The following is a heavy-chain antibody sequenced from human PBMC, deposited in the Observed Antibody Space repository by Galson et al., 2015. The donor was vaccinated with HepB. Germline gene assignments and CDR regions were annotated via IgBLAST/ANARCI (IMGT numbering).Heavy chain of an antibody. CDR2: IYHSGST. J-gene: IGHJ4*02. D-gene: IGHD3-22*01. Sequence: TLSLTCAVSGGSISSSNWWSWVRQPPGKGLEWIGEIYHSGSTNYNPSLKSRVTISVDKSKNQFSLKLSSVTAADTAVYYCARDPPGDYDSSGYYRTGALDYWGQGTLVTVSS. CDR1: GGSISSSNW. CDR3: ARDPPGDYDSSGYYRTGALDY. V-gene: IGHV4-4*02.